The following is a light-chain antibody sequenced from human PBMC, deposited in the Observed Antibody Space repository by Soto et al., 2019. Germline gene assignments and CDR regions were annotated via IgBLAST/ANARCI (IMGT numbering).Light chain of an antibody. Sequence: QSVLTQPPSASGSPGQSVAISCTGTSSDVGGYNYVSWYQLHPGKAPKLMIYEVNLRPSGVPDRFSGPKSGNTASLTVSGLQAEDEADYYCSSYAGSNNYVFGTGTKVTV. CDR1: SSDVGGYNY. V-gene: IGLV2-8*01. CDR2: EVN. J-gene: IGLJ1*01. CDR3: SSYAGSNNYV.